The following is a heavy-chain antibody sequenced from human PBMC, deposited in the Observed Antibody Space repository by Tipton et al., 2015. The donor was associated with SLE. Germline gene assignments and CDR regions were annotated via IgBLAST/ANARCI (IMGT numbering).Heavy chain of an antibody. CDR2: ISGSGGST. Sequence: SLRLSCAASGFTFSSYAMSWVRQAPGKGLEWVSAISGSGGSTYYADSVKGRFTISRDNSKNTLYLQMNSLRAEDTVVYYCAGNLMVGAYYYYYYGMDAWGQGTTVTVSS. CDR3: AGNLMVGAYYYYYYGMDA. CDR1: GFTFSSYA. V-gene: IGHV3-23*01. J-gene: IGHJ6*02. D-gene: IGHD1-26*01.